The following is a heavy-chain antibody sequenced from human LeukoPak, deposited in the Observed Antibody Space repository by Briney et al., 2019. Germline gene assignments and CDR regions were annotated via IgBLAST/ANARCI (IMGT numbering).Heavy chain of an antibody. V-gene: IGHV3-66*02. CDR3: ASGGANWNYNDY. Sequence: PGGSLRLSCAASGFTFSHYAMHWVRQAPGKGLEWVSGIYSGGSTYYADSVKGRFTISRDNSKNTLYLQMNSLRAEDTAVYYCASGGANWNYNDYWGQGTLVTVSS. J-gene: IGHJ4*02. CDR1: GFTFSHYA. D-gene: IGHD1-20*01. CDR2: IYSGGST.